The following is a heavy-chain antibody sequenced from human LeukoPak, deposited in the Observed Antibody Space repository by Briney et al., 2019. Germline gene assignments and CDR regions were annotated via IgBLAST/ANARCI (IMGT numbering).Heavy chain of an antibody. V-gene: IGHV1-8*01. D-gene: IGHD1-26*01. Sequence: ASVKVSCKASGYTFTSYDINWVRQATGQGLEWMGWMNPNSGNTGYAQKFQGRVTMTRNTSISTAYMELSSLRSEDTAVYYCARDWGVEWGTTSGSYGLPHWYFDLWGRGTLVTVSS. J-gene: IGHJ2*01. CDR2: MNPNSGNT. CDR1: GYTFTSYD. CDR3: ARDWGVEWGTTSGSYGLPHWYFDL.